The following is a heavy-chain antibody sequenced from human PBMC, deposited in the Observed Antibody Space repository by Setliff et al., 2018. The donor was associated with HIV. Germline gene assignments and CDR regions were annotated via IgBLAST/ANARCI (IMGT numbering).Heavy chain of an antibody. V-gene: IGHV1-18*01. J-gene: IGHJ6*03. CDR3: ASAYDYYMDV. CDR1: GYTFTSYG. CDR2: ISAYNDDT. Sequence: ASVKVSCKTSGYTFTSYGITWVRQAPGQGLEWMGWISAYNDDTNYAQKFQGRVTMTTDTSSSTAYMELSRLRSDDTAVYYCASAYDYYMDVWGKGTTVTVSS.